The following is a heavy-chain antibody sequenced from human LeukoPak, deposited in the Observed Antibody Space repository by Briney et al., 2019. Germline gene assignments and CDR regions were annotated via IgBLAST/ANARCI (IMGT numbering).Heavy chain of an antibody. CDR3: ARQAWHGSGSSPNLHNDY. CDR2: IYYSGST. V-gene: IGHV4-59*08. Sequence: SETLSLTCTVSGASISNYYWTWIRQPPGKGLEWIGYIYYSGSTNYNPSLKSRVTISVDTSKSQFSLNLSSVTAADTAVYYFARQAWHGSGSSPNLHNDYWGQGTLVTVSS. D-gene: IGHD3-10*01. J-gene: IGHJ4*02. CDR1: GASISNYY.